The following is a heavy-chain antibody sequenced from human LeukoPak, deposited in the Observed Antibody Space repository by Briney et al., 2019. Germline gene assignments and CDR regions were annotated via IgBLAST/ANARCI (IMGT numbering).Heavy chain of an antibody. D-gene: IGHD1-26*01. J-gene: IGHJ4*02. CDR2: IFSSWAT. CDR1: GGSMSSYY. CDR3: ARRAKNAYCFDY. Sequence: SETLSLTCTVSGGSMSSYYWTWIRQPPGKGLEWIGYIFSSWATNYNPSLKSRVTMSVDTSKNQSSLRLSSVNAADTAVYYCARRAKNAYCFDYWGQGTLVTVSS. V-gene: IGHV4-59*08.